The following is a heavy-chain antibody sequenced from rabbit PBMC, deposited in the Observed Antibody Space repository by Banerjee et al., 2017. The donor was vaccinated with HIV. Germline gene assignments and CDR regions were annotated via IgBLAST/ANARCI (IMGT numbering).Heavy chain of an antibody. CDR1: GFDFSGYG. V-gene: IGHV1S47*01. D-gene: IGHD8-1*01. CDR3: ARGYAGNNYGLNL. Sequence: EESRGGLVQPEGSLTLTCTASGFDFSGYGVNWVRQAPGKGLEWIGCISTGDGTTLYASWVNGRFTISSHNAQNTLYLQLTSLTAADTATYFCARGYAGNNYGLNLWGPGTLVTVS. CDR2: ISTGDGTT. J-gene: IGHJ4*01.